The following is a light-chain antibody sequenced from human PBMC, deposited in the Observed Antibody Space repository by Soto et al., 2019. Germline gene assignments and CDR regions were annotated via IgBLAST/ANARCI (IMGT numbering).Light chain of an antibody. V-gene: IGKV1-33*01. CDR3: QQYDDLPRT. Sequence: DIQMTQSPSSVSVSVGDRVTITCRASQGISTWLAWYQQKPGKAPKLLIYDASNLETGVPSRFSGSGSGTDFTFTINSLEPEDVATYYCQQYDDLPRTFGQGTKLQVK. CDR1: QGISTW. CDR2: DAS. J-gene: IGKJ2*01.